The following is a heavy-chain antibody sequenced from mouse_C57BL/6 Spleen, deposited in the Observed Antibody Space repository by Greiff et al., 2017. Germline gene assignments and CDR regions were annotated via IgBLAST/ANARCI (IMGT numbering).Heavy chain of an antibody. CDR3: ARRHYGSQYYFDY. CDR1: GYTFTSYW. J-gene: IGHJ2*01. CDR2: IDPSDSYT. Sequence: QVQLQQPGAELVKPGASVKLSCKASGYTFTSYWMQWVKQRPGQGLEWIGEIDPSDSYTNYNQKFKGKATLTVDTSSSTAYMQLSSLTSEDSAVYYCARRHYGSQYYFDYWGQGTTLTVSS. V-gene: IGHV1-50*01. D-gene: IGHD1-1*01.